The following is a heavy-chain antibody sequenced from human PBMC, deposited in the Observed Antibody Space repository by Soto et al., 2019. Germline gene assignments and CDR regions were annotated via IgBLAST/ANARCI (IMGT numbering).Heavy chain of an antibody. CDR1: GGTFSSYT. J-gene: IGHJ5*02. Sequence: QVQLVQSGAEVKKPGSSVKVSCKASGGTFSSYTISWVRQAPGQGLEWMGRIIPILGIANYAQKFQGRVTVAAGKATSTAYMELSNLRSEDTAVYYCAPNRGIAVAAWGQGTLVTVSS. D-gene: IGHD6-19*01. CDR3: APNRGIAVAA. V-gene: IGHV1-69*02. CDR2: IIPILGIA.